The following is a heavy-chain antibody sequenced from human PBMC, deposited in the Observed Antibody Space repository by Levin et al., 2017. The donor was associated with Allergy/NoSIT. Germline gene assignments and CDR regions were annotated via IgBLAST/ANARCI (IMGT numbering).Heavy chain of an antibody. CDR3: AREGITVLRGALDAFDS. CDR1: GFIFSDHY. V-gene: IGHV3-11*01. D-gene: IGHD3-10*01. CDR2: ISSTSTTR. J-gene: IGHJ3*02. Sequence: GGSLRLSCAVSGFIFSDHYMSWIRQAPGKGLEWVSCISSTSTTRDYADSVKGRFTISRDNAKNSLYLQMNSLRADDTAVYFCAREGITVLRGALDAFDSWGQGTMVTVSS.